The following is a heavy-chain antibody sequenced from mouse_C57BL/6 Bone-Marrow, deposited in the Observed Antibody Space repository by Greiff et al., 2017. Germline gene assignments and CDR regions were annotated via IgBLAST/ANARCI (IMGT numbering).Heavy chain of an antibody. J-gene: IGHJ1*03. CDR2: ISSGSSTI. CDR3: ARDSCHWWFDV. CDR1: GFTFSDYG. Sequence: EVQGVESGGGLVKPGGSLKLSCAASGFTFSDYGMHWVRQAPENGLEWVAYISSGSSTIYYADTVKGRFTISRDNAKNTLFLQMTSLRSEDTAMYYCARDSCHWWFDVWGTGTTVTVSS. V-gene: IGHV5-17*01.